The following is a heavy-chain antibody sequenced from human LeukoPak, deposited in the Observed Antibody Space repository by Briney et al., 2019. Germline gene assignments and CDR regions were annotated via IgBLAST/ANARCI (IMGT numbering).Heavy chain of an antibody. Sequence: ETLSLTCTVSGGSIISYYCSWIPQPPPPRLEWIGYMYYSGSTNYTPSLKRRVPISIDTSKHQFSLKLSSVTAADMAVYYRARGRTYVDYWGQGTLVTVSS. CDR1: GGSIISYY. CDR3: ARGRTYVDY. CDR2: MYYSGST. V-gene: IGHV4-59*08. D-gene: IGHD1-26*01. J-gene: IGHJ4*02.